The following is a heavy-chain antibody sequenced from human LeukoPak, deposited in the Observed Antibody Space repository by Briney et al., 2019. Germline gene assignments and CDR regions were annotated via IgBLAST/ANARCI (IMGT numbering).Heavy chain of an antibody. CDR2: ISAYNGNT. V-gene: IGHV1-18*04. CDR1: GYTFAGYY. CDR3: ARGVMITFGGVIVPYYFDY. J-gene: IGHJ4*02. D-gene: IGHD3-16*02. Sequence: ASVKVSCKASGYTFAGYYMHWVRQAPGQGLEWMGWISAYNGNTNYAQKLQGRVTMTTDTSTSTAYMELRSLRSDDTAVYYCARGVMITFGGVIVPYYFDYWGQGTLVTVS.